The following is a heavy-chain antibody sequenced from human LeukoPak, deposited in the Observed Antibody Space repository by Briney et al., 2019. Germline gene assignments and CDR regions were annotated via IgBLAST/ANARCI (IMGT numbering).Heavy chain of an antibody. V-gene: IGHV3-15*01. J-gene: IGHJ4*02. CDR1: GFAVSSYS. Sequence: RSGGSLRLSCAASGFAVSSYSMNWVRQAPGKGLEWVGLIKSKTDGGTTDYAAPVKGRFTISRDDSKNTLYLQMNSLKAEDTAVYYCTTVTIKVYWGQGTLVTVSS. CDR2: IKSKTDGGTT. D-gene: IGHD1-1*01. CDR3: TTVTIKVY.